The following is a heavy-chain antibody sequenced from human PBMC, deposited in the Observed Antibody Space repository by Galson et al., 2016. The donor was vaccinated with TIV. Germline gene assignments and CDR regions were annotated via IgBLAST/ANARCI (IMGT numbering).Heavy chain of an antibody. CDR1: GFMFSNFE. Sequence: SLRLSCAASGFMFSNFEMNWVRQAQGKGLEWVSYMTDTGSNIQYAVSVKGRFNISRDNAKNSRNLQMNRLRVEHTAVYYCARERPGTCGDALDMWGQGTMVTVSS. CDR2: MTDTGSNI. D-gene: IGHD1-1*01. CDR3: ARERPGTCGDALDM. V-gene: IGHV3-48*03. J-gene: IGHJ3*02.